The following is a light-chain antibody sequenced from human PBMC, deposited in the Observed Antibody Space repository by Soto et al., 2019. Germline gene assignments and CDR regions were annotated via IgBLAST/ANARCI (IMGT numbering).Light chain of an antibody. CDR1: QSVISNY. J-gene: IGKJ5*01. V-gene: IGKV3-20*01. CDR3: QQYGSSPT. CDR2: GAS. Sequence: EIVLSQSPGTLSLSPGERATLSCRASQSVISNYLAWYQQKPGQAPRLLIYGASSRATGIPDRFSGSGSGTDFTLTISRLEPEDFAVYYCQQYGSSPTFGQGTRLEIK.